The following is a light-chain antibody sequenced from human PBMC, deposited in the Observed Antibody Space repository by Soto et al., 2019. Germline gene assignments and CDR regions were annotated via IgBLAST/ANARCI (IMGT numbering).Light chain of an antibody. CDR3: QQYENLPT. CDR1: QDISNR. Sequence: DIQMTQSPSSLSASVGDRITITCQASQDISNRLNWYHQKPGRAPKLLIYDASNLEAGVPSRFRGSGSGTDFTFTISRLQPEDIATYYCQQYENLPTFGQGTRLEIK. V-gene: IGKV1-33*01. J-gene: IGKJ5*01. CDR2: DAS.